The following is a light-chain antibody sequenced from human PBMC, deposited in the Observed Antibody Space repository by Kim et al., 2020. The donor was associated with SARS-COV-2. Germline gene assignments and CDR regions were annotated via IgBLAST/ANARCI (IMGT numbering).Light chain of an antibody. J-gene: IGKJ4*01. Sequence: DIQMTQSPSSLSASIGDRVTITCQASQDISNYLTWHQQKPGKAPKVLIYDASTLETGVPSRFSGGGSGTDFTFTISSLQPEDVATYYCQQYDNLPRTFGGGTKLEI. CDR3: QQYDNLPRT. CDR2: DAS. V-gene: IGKV1-33*01. CDR1: QDISNY.